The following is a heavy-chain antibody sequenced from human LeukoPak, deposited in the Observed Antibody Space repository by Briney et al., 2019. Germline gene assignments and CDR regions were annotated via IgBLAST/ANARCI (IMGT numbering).Heavy chain of an antibody. CDR3: AKGIRQLGNYYYYMDV. Sequence: GASVKVSCKASGYTFTNYDINWVRQATGQGLEWMGWMNPNSGNTGYAQKFQGRVTITRNTSISTAYMELNSLRAEDTALYYCAKGIRQLGNYYYYMDVWGKGTTVTVSS. J-gene: IGHJ6*03. CDR2: MNPNSGNT. V-gene: IGHV1-8*03. D-gene: IGHD7-27*01. CDR1: GYTFTNYD.